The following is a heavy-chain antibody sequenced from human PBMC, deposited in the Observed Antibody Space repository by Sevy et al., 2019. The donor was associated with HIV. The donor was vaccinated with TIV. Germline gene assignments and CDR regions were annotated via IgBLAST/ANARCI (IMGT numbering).Heavy chain of an antibody. CDR2: ISSSSSYI. CDR1: GFTFSSYS. CDR3: ARDRTSVAGFDY. D-gene: IGHD6-19*01. V-gene: IGHV3-21*01. Sequence: GGSLRLSCAASGFTFSSYSMNWVRQAPGKGLEWVSSISSSSSYIYYADSMKGRFTISRDNAKNSLYLQMNSLRAEDTAVYYCARDRTSVAGFDYWGQGTLVTVSS. J-gene: IGHJ4*02.